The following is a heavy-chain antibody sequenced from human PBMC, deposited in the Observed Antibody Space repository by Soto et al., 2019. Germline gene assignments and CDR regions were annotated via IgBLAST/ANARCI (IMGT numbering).Heavy chain of an antibody. J-gene: IGHJ4*02. CDR2: IYYSGST. CDR1: GGSISSGDYY. Sequence: PSETLSLTCTVSGGSISSGDYYWSWIRQPPGKGLEWIGYIYYSGSTYYNPSLKSRVTISVDTSKNQFSLKLSSVTAADTAVYYCARDEGSYLAFGYWGQGTLVTVSS. CDR3: ARDEGSYLAFGY. D-gene: IGHD1-26*01. V-gene: IGHV4-30-4*01.